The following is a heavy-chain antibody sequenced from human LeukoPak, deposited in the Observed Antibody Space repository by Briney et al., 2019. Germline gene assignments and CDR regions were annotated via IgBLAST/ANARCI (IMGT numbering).Heavy chain of an antibody. D-gene: IGHD3-10*01. CDR1: GDSISSGSYS. CDR3: ARGRSYGSGSYYFDY. V-gene: IGHV4-39*07. Sequence: SEPLSLTCSVSGDSISSGSYSWGWIRQPPGEGLEWIGNIYYSGTTYYNPSLKSRVTMSVDTSKNQFSLKLRSVTAADAAVYYCARGRSYGSGSYYFDYWGQGTLVTVSS. CDR2: IYYSGTT. J-gene: IGHJ4*02.